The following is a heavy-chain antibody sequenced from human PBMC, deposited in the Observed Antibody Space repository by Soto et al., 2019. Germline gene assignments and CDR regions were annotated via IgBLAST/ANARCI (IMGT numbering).Heavy chain of an antibody. CDR2: INHSGST. CDR3: ARDSDFWSGYYSRWFDP. Sequence: SETLSLTCAVYGGSFSGYYWSWIRQPPGKGLEWIGEINHSGSTNYNPSLKSRVTISVDTSKNQFSLKLSSVTAADTAVYYCARDSDFWSGYYSRWFDPWGQGTLVTVSS. V-gene: IGHV4-34*01. CDR1: GGSFSGYY. J-gene: IGHJ5*02. D-gene: IGHD3-3*01.